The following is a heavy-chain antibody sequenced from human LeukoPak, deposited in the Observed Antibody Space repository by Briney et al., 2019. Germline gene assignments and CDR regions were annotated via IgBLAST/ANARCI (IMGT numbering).Heavy chain of an antibody. V-gene: IGHV4-30-2*01. CDR1: GGSISSGGYS. Sequence: SETLSLTCAVSGGSISSGGYSWSWIRQPPGEGLEWIGYIYHSGSTYYNPSLKSRVTISVDRSKNQFSLKLSSVTAADTAVYYCARAFPAYCGGDCSAFDYWGQGTLVTVSS. CDR2: IYHSGST. CDR3: ARAFPAYCGGDCSAFDY. D-gene: IGHD2-21*02. J-gene: IGHJ4*02.